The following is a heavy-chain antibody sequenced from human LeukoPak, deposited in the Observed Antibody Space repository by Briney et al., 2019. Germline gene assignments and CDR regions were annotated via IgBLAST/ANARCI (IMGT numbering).Heavy chain of an antibody. V-gene: IGHV1-69*13. Sequence: SVKVSCKASGGTFSSYAISWVRQAPGQGLEWMGGILPIFGTANYAQRFQGRVTITADESTSTAYMELSSLRSEDTAVYYCARAGSSWVYFDYWGQGTLVTVSS. CDR1: GGTFSSYA. CDR3: ARAGSSWVYFDY. J-gene: IGHJ4*02. D-gene: IGHD6-13*01. CDR2: ILPIFGTA.